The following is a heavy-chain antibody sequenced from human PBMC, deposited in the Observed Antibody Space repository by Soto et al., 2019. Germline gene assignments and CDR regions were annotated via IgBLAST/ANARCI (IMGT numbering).Heavy chain of an antibody. CDR3: ARESRGYCSGGSCYSVDY. J-gene: IGHJ4*02. V-gene: IGHV4-31*03. D-gene: IGHD2-15*01. CDR2: IYYSGST. CDR1: GGSISSGGYY. Sequence: QVQLQESGPGLVKPSQTLSLTCTVSGGSISSGGYYWSWIRQHPGKGLEWIGYIYYSGSTYYNPSLKSRVTLSVDTSKNQFSLKLSSVTAADTAVYYCARESRGYCSGGSCYSVDYWGQGTLVTVSS.